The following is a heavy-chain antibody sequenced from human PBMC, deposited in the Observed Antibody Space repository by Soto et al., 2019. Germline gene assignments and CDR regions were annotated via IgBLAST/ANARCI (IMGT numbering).Heavy chain of an antibody. CDR2: INPSSGRT. D-gene: IGHD2-15*01. V-gene: IGHV1-46*01. CDR1: GYTFTSYS. CDR3: ARDHNFGFILYAMDV. J-gene: IGHJ6*02. Sequence: ASGKVSCKASGYTFTSYSMHWVRQAPGQGLEWMGIINPSSGRTSYAQNFQGRVTMTSDTSTSIVYMEMSSLKSEDTAVYYCARDHNFGFILYAMDVWGQGTTVTVSS.